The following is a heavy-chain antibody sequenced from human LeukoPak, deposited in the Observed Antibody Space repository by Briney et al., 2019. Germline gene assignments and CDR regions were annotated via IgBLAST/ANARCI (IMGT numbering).Heavy chain of an antibody. J-gene: IGHJ4*02. Sequence: GGSLRLSCAASGFTFNGYDMTWVRQAPGKGLEWVSGISGSGGSTYYADSVKGRFTISRDNSKNTLYLQMNSLRAEDTAVYYCATQDIVVVVADYWGQGTLVTVSS. CDR1: GFTFNGYD. CDR2: ISGSGGST. D-gene: IGHD2-15*01. V-gene: IGHV3-23*01. CDR3: ATQDIVVVVADY.